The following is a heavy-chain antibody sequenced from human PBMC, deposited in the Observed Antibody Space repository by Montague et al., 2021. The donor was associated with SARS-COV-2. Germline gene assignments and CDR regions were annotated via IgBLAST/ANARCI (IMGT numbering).Heavy chain of an antibody. CDR2: IKQSGST. CDR1: GGSFGDDH. J-gene: IGHJ4*02. CDR3: AGGHLSVSMIVVVFTSASYYFDY. D-gene: IGHD3-22*01. V-gene: IGHV4-34*01. Sequence: SETLSLTCGVYGGSFGDDHWSWIRQPPGKGLEWIGDIKQSGSTNYNPSLKSRVTISLDTSKNQFSLKLTSVTAADTAVYFCAGGHLSVSMIVVVFTSASYYFDYWGQGAQVTVSS.